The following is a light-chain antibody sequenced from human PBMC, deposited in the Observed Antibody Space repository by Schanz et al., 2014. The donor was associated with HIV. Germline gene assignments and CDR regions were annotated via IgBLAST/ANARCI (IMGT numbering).Light chain of an antibody. CDR3: QQYSDWPPST. Sequence: EIVMTQSPATLSVSPGERATLSCRASQTVSSNLAWYQQKPGQAPRLLIFGASTRATGVPVRFSGSGSGTEFTLTISSLQSEDFAVYYCQQYSDWPPSTFGQGTKLEIK. V-gene: IGKV3-15*01. J-gene: IGKJ2*01. CDR2: GAS. CDR1: QTVSSN.